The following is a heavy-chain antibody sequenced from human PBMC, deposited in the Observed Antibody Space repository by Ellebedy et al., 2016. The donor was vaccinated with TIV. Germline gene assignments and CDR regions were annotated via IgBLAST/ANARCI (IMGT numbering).Heavy chain of an antibody. J-gene: IGHJ5*02. CDR1: GGSVSSGSCY. V-gene: IGHV4-39*01. CDR3: ARHGRIAAGQNWFDP. D-gene: IGHD6-25*01. Sequence: SETLSLXXTVSGGSVSSGSCYWGWIRQPPGKGLEWIGGIYYSGNTYYNPSLKSRVTIFVDTSKNQFSLKLTSVTAADTAVYYCARHGRIAAGQNWFDPWGQGTLVTVSS. CDR2: IYYSGNT.